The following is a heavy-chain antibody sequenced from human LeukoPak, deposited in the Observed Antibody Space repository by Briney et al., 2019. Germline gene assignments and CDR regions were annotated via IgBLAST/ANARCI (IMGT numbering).Heavy chain of an antibody. V-gene: IGHV4-59*12. CDR1: GGSISSYY. D-gene: IGHD3-10*01. CDR3: ARGIKNYYGSGSYYSPWDY. J-gene: IGHJ4*02. CDR2: ISHSGNT. Sequence: PSETLSLTCTVSGGSISSYYWSWIRQPPGKGLEWVGYISHSGNTYYNPSLKRRVTISVDRSKNQFSLKLSSVTAADTAVYYCARGIKNYYGSGSYYSPWDYWGQGTLVTVSS.